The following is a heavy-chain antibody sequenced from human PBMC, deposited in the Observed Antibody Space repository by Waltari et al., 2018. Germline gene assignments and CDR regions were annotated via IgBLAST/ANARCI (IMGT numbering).Heavy chain of an antibody. CDR1: GDFLSDDP. CDR2: LRNTGGT. J-gene: IGHJ4*02. CDR3: ARLPTKYFDSLGWGFFDQ. Sequence: HVQLQESGPGLVTPSETLSITCTVSGDFLSDDPWTWFRQAPGKGLEWIAYLRNTGGTKCTPSLESRVTVSAVTSKKQFSLRLTSVTAADTAVYYCARLPTKYFDSLGWGFFDQWGQGILVTVSS. D-gene: IGHD3-22*01. V-gene: IGHV4-59*08.